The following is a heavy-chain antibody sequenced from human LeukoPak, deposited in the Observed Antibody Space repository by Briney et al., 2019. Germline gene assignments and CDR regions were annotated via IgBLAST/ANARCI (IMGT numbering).Heavy chain of an antibody. CDR1: GFTFDDYA. J-gene: IGHJ3*02. CDR2: ISWNSGSI. Sequence: PGRSLRLSCAASGFTFDDYAMHWVRQAPGKGLEWVSGISWNSGSIGYADSVKGRFTISRDNAKNTLYLQMDSLRAEDTAMYYCARVYGSENYNAFDIWGQGTMVTVSS. V-gene: IGHV3-9*01. D-gene: IGHD3-10*01. CDR3: ARVYGSENYNAFDI.